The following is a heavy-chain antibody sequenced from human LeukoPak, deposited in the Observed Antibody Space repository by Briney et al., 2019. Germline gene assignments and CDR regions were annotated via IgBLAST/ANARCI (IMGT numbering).Heavy chain of an antibody. J-gene: IGHJ5*02. CDR2: IYYSGDT. CDR3: ARDYGNNWFDP. D-gene: IGHD4-17*01. CDR1: GGSFSGYF. Sequence: SETLSLTCASYGGSFSGYFWTWIRQPPGKGLEWIGYIYYSGDTYYNPSLRSRVSISLDTSKNQFSLKLSSVTAADTAMYYCARDYGNNWFDPWGQGTLVTVSA. V-gene: IGHV4-34*09.